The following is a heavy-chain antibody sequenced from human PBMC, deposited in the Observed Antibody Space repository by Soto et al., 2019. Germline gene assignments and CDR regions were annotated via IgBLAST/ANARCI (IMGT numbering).Heavy chain of an antibody. CDR2: ISAYNGNT. D-gene: IGHD2-15*01. J-gene: IGHJ6*02. V-gene: IGHV1-18*04. CDR1: GYTFTSYG. Sequence: SSVQVSCKASGYTFTSYGIRWVRQAPGQGLEWMGWISAYNGNTNYAQKLQGRVTMTTDTSTSTAYMELRSLRSDDTAVYYCARDSSGCSCSRDYYYGYGLNVGG. CDR3: ARDSSGCSCSRDYYYGYGLNV.